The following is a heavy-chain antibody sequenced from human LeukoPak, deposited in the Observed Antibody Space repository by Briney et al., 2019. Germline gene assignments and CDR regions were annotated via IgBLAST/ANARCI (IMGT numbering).Heavy chain of an antibody. Sequence: GGSLRLPCAASGFMFSSNWMSWVRLAPGKGLEWVANIKEDGTETYYVDSVKGRFTISRDNAKNSLYLQMNSLRVEDTAVYYCAKEGRSLQTYWGQGTLVTVSS. D-gene: IGHD5-24*01. CDR1: GFMFSSNW. CDR3: AKEGRSLQTY. V-gene: IGHV3-7*03. J-gene: IGHJ4*02. CDR2: IKEDGTET.